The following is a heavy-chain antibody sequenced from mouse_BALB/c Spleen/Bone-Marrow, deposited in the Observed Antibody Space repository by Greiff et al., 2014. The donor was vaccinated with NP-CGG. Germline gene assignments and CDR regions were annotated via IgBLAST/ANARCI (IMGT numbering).Heavy chain of an antibody. J-gene: IGHJ4*01. CDR1: GHTFTNYW. Sequence: LQQSGSELVRPGVSVKLTCKASGHTFTNYWVHWVKQRPGQGLEWIGNIYPGSGSTNYDEKFKRKATLTVDTSSTTAYMQLSSLTTEDSAVYYCTRDKATPYYAMDYWGQGTSVTVSS. CDR3: TRDKATPYYAMDY. D-gene: IGHD6-1*01. V-gene: IGHV1S22*01. CDR2: IYPGSGST.